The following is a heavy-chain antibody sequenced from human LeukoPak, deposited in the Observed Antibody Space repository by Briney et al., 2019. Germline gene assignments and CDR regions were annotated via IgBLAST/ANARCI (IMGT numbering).Heavy chain of an antibody. CDR3: AKVLRYFDWSLLIDY. Sequence: GSLRLSCAASGFTFSSYGMHWVRQAPGKGLEWVAVISYDGSNKYYADSVKGRFTISRDNSKNTLYLQMNSLRAEDTAVYYCAKVLRYFDWSLLIDYWGQGTLVTVSS. CDR1: GFTFSSYG. V-gene: IGHV3-30*18. CDR2: ISYDGSNK. J-gene: IGHJ4*02. D-gene: IGHD3-9*01.